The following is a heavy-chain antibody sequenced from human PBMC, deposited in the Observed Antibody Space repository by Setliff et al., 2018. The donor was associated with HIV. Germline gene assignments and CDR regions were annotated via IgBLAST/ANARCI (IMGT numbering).Heavy chain of an antibody. CDR1: GGSISSVNYY. V-gene: IGHV4-61*02. CDR3: ARAPRYYRGWYIPEYFDN. Sequence: SETLSLTCNVSGGSISSVNYYWNWVRQPAGKGLEWIGRIYASGSPTYNPSLKSRVTISVDTSKNHFSLRLDSVTAADTAVYFCARAPRYYRGWYIPEYFDNWGEGTLVTVSS. CDR2: IYASGSP. J-gene: IGHJ4*02. D-gene: IGHD6-19*01.